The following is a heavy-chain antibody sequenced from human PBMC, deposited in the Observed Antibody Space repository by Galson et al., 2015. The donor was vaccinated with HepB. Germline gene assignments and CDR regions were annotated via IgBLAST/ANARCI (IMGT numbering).Heavy chain of an antibody. J-gene: IGHJ5*02. CDR1: GFTFSSYW. V-gene: IGHV3-74*01. Sequence: SLRLSCAASGFTFSSYWMHWVRQAPGKGLVWVSRINSDGSSTSYADSVKGRFTISRDNAKNTLYLQMNSLRAEDTAVYYCAREGSYYNWFDPWGQGTLVTVSS. CDR3: AREGSYYNWFDP. D-gene: IGHD3-10*01. CDR2: INSDGSST.